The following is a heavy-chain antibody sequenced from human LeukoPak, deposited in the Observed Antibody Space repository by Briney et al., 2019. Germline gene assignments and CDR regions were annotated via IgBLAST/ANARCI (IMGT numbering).Heavy chain of an antibody. CDR1: GFTFSDYY. V-gene: IGHV3-49*04. D-gene: IGHD3-10*01. CDR3: SRADYYGSGSPISLDV. Sequence: QPGRSLRLSCAASGFTFSDYYMSWVRQAPGKGLEWGGFIRSKAYGGTTEYAAAVKGRFTISRDDSKSIAYLQMNSLKTEDTAVYYCSRADYYGSGSPISLDVWGKGTTVTVSS. CDR2: IRSKAYGGTT. J-gene: IGHJ6*04.